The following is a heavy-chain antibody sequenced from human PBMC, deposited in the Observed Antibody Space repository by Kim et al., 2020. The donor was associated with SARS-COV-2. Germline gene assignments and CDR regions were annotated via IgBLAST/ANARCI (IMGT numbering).Heavy chain of an antibody. CDR2: IIPIFGTA. D-gene: IGHD5-12*01. V-gene: IGHV1-69*13. CDR3: ASPRDGYNNLRYYYYGMDV. Sequence: SVKVSCKASGGTFSSYAISWVRQAPGQGLEWMGGIIPIFGTANYAQKFQGRVTITADESTSTAYMELSSLRSEDTAVYYCASPRDGYNNLRYYYYGMDVWGQGTTVTVSS. CDR1: GGTFSSYA. J-gene: IGHJ6*02.